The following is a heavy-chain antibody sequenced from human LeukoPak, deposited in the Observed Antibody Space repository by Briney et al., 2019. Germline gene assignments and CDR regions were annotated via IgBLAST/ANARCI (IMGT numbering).Heavy chain of an antibody. J-gene: IGHJ4*02. Sequence: SETLSLTCTVSGGSISSSSYHWGWIRQPPGKGLEWIGSIYYSGSTYYNPSLKSRVTISVDTSKNQFSLKLSSVTAADTAVYYCARHFTPMGASGYSSAFFDYWGQGTLVTVSS. V-gene: IGHV4-39*01. CDR2: IYYSGST. CDR3: ARHFTPMGASGYSSAFFDY. D-gene: IGHD3-22*01. CDR1: GGSISSSSYH.